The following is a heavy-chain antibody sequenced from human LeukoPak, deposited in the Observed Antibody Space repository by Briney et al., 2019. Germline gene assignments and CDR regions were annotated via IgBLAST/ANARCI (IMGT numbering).Heavy chain of an antibody. CDR2: IIPSSGYA. V-gene: IGHV3-11*06. D-gene: IGHD3-9*01. Sequence: PGGSLRLSCAASGFTFSDSYMTWIRQAPGKGLEWVSYIIPSSGYANYADSVKGRFTISRDNAKNSLYLQMNSLRAEDTAVYYCARDQNGIRYFDWLLGGGDYWGQGTLVTVSS. CDR1: GFTFSDSY. J-gene: IGHJ4*02. CDR3: ARDQNGIRYFDWLLGGGDY.